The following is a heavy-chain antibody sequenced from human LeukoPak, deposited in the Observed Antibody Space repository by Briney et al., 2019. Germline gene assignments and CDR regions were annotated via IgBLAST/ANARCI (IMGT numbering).Heavy chain of an antibody. CDR3: ARRGYSGYDLDY. V-gene: IGHV4-31*03. J-gene: IGHJ4*02. CDR1: GGSISSGGYY. CDR2: IYHSGST. D-gene: IGHD5-12*01. Sequence: SETLSLTCTVSGGSISSGGYYWSWIRQHPGKGLEWIGCIYHSGSTYYNPSLKSRVTISVDTSKNQFSLKLSSATAADTAMYYCARRGYSGYDLDYWGQGTLVTVSS.